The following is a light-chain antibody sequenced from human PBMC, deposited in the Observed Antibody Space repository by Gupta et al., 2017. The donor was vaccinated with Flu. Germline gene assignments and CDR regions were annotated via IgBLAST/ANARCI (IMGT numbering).Light chain of an antibody. CDR3: QQYNSYSGT. J-gene: IGKJ1*01. Sequence: DIQMTQSPSTLSASVGDRVTITCRASQSISSWLAWYQQKPGKAPKLLIYKASSLESGVPSRFSGSGSETEFTLTISSLQPDDFATYYCQQYNSYSGTFGQGTKVEIK. CDR2: KAS. V-gene: IGKV1-5*03. CDR1: QSISSW.